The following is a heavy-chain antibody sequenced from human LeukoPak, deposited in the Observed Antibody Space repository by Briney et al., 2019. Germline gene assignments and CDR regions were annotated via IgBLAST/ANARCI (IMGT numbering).Heavy chain of an antibody. V-gene: IGHV3-66*01. D-gene: IGHD3-16*02. J-gene: IGHJ3*02. CDR2: IYSGGST. Sequence: GGSLRLSCAASGFTVSSNYMSWVRQAPGKGLEWVSVIYSGGSTYYADSVKGRFTISRDNSKNTLYLQMNSLRAEDTAVYYCARDRGLTFGGVIVPDDAFDIWGQGTMVTVSS. CDR1: GFTVSSNY. CDR3: ARDRGLTFGGVIVPDDAFDI.